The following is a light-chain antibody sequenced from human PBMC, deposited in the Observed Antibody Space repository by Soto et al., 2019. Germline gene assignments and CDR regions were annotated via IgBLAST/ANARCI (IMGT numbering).Light chain of an antibody. Sequence: QSVLTQPPSASGTPGQWVTISCSGSSSNIGSNTVNWYQQLPGTAPKHLIYSNNQRPPGVPDRCSGSKSGTSASLAISGLQSEDEDDYYCAAWDDSLNGRVVGGGTKLTVL. CDR2: SNN. V-gene: IGLV1-44*01. CDR1: SSNIGSNT. J-gene: IGLJ3*02. CDR3: AAWDDSLNGRV.